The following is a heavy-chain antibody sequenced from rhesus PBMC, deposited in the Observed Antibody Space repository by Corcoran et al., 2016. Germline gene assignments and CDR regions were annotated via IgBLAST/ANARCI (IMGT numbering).Heavy chain of an antibody. CDR3: ARHLSTWSTNFDY. CDR1: GGSISGGYD. Sequence: QVQLQESGPGLVKPSETLSLTCAVSGGSISGGYDWSWIRQPPGKGLEWIGYIYGSSTNYHPSLKNRGTISKDTSKNQFSLKLSSVTAADTAVYYCARHLSTWSTNFDYWGQGVLVTVSS. V-gene: IGHV4-76*01. J-gene: IGHJ4*01. CDR2: IYGSST. D-gene: IGHD6-13*01.